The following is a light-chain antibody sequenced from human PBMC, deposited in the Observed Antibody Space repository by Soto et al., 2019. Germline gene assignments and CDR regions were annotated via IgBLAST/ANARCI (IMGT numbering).Light chain of an antibody. CDR3: SSYTNKDTLL. CDR1: SSDVGGYDH. V-gene: IGLV2-14*03. J-gene: IGLJ3*02. CDR2: DVT. Sequence: QSALTQPASVSGSPGHSITISCTGTSSDVGGYDHVSWYQQHPGKAPKLIIYDVTVRPSGISRRFSGSKSDNTASLAVSGLQPEDEADYYCSSYTNKDTLLFGGGTKVTVL.